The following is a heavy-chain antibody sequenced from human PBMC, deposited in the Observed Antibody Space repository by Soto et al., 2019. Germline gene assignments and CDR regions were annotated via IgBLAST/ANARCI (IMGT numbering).Heavy chain of an antibody. V-gene: IGHV1-18*01. CDR2: ISGYNGNT. Sequence: QVQLVQSGAEVKKPGASVKVSCKASGYTFTSYGISWVRQAPGQGLEWMGRISGYNGNTNYAQKLQGRVTMTTDTSTRPAYMGLRSLRSDDTAVYYCARDRGYNWNYGWFDPWGQGTLVTVSS. CDR3: ARDRGYNWNYGWFDP. J-gene: IGHJ5*02. D-gene: IGHD1-7*01. CDR1: GYTFTSYG.